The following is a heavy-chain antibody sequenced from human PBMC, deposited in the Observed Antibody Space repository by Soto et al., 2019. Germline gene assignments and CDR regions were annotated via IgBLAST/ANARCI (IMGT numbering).Heavy chain of an antibody. Sequence: SETLSLTCTVSGGAVSSGSYYWSWIRQPPGQGLEWIGYIYYSGSTNYNPSLKSRVTISVDTSKNQFSLNLSSVTAADTAVYYCAREVLVRAVIIDPAIYYYAMDVWGHGPPVTVSS. J-gene: IGHJ6*01. D-gene: IGHD3-10*01. CDR2: IYYSGST. CDR3: AREVLVRAVIIDPAIYYYAMDV. V-gene: IGHV4-61*01. CDR1: GGAVSSGSYY.